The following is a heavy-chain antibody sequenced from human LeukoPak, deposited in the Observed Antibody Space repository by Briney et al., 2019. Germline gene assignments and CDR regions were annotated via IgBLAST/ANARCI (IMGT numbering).Heavy chain of an antibody. CDR3: ASAHPYYDGSGSSDY. CDR1: GFTFSSYA. Sequence: GGSLRLSCAASGFTFSSYAMSWVRQAPGKGLEWVSYISSSGSTIYYADSVKGRFTISRDNAKNSLYLQMNSLRAEDTAVYYCASAHPYYDGSGSSDYWGQGTLVTVSS. D-gene: IGHD3-10*01. J-gene: IGHJ4*02. CDR2: ISSSGSTI. V-gene: IGHV3-48*03.